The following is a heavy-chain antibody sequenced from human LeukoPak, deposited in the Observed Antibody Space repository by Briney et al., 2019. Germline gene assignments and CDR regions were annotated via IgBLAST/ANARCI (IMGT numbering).Heavy chain of an antibody. CDR3: AREAYDILTGYSYYFDY. Sequence: PSETLSLTCTVSGSFISSYYWSWIRQPPGKGLEWIGYIYYSGSTNYNPSLKNRVTISVDTSKNQFSLKLSSVTAADTAVYYCAREAYDILTGYSYYFDYWGQGTLVTVSS. CDR2: IYYSGST. D-gene: IGHD3-9*01. CDR1: GSFISSYY. J-gene: IGHJ4*02. V-gene: IGHV4-59*01.